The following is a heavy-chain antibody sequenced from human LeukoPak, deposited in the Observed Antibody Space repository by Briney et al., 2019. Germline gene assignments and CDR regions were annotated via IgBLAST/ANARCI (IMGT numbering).Heavy chain of an antibody. Sequence: GGSLRLSCTASGFTFGDYAMSWVRQAPGKGLEWVGFIRSKAYGGTTEYAASVKGRFTISRDDSKSIAYLQMNSLKTEDTAVYYCTRARGEWLQLNGAFDIWGQGTMVTVSS. D-gene: IGHD5-24*01. J-gene: IGHJ3*02. CDR3: TRARGEWLQLNGAFDI. V-gene: IGHV3-49*04. CDR2: IRSKAYGGTT. CDR1: GFTFGDYA.